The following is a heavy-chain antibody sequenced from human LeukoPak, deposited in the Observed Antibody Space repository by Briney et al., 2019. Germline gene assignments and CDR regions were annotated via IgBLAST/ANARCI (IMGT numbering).Heavy chain of an antibody. CDR3: ARELGSTGSSVY. CDR2: IVPISGTT. CDR1: VGSFTTYI. D-gene: IGHD1-1*01. Sequence: SVKVSCKASVGSFTTYIITWVRQAPGQGLEWMGRIVPISGTTQYAQNFQGRVTITTDESAGTAYMELNSLRPEDTAVYYCARELGSTGSSVYWGQGTLVTVSS. V-gene: IGHV1-69*05. J-gene: IGHJ4*02.